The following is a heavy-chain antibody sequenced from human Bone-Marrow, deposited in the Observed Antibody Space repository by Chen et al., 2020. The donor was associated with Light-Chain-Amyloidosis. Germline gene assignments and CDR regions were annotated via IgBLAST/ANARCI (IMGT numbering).Heavy chain of an antibody. V-gene: IGHV5-51*01. Sequence: EVQLEQSGPEVNKPGESLKISCKGSGYTFPNYWIGWVRQMPGKGLECMGVIYPDDSDARYSPSFEGQVTISADKSITTAYLQWRSLKASDTAMYYCARRRDGYNFDYWGQGTLVTVSS. CDR1: GYTFPNYW. J-gene: IGHJ4*02. CDR2: IYPDDSDA. D-gene: IGHD5-12*01. CDR3: ARRRDGYNFDY.